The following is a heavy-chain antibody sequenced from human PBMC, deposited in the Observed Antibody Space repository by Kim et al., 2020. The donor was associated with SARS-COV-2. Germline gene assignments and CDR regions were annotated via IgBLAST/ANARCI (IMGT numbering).Heavy chain of an antibody. CDR2: ISAYNGNT. CDR3: ASLGNFDWEKEGEYGMDV. CDR1: GYTFTSYG. V-gene: IGHV1-18*01. Sequence: ASVKVSCKSSGYTFTSYGISWVRQAPGQGLEWMGWISAYNGNTNYAQKLQGRVTMTTDTSTSTAYMELRSLRSDDTAVYYCASLGNFDWEKEGEYGMDVWGQGTTVTVSS. D-gene: IGHD3-9*01. J-gene: IGHJ6*02.